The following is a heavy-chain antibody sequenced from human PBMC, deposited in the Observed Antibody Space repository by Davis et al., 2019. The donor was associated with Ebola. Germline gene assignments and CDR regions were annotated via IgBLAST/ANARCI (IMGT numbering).Heavy chain of an antibody. Sequence: ASVKVSCKTSGYTFTGHYIHWVRQAPGQGLERMGWMNTKSGGTNYAKGLQDRVTMTRDTSTSTAYMDLARLTYDDTAVYYCARGGDIRRDMEIVYWGQGTLVTVSS. J-gene: IGHJ4*02. CDR3: ARGGDIRRDMEIVY. CDR2: MNTKSGGT. V-gene: IGHV1-2*02. D-gene: IGHD2-15*01. CDR1: GYTFTGHY.